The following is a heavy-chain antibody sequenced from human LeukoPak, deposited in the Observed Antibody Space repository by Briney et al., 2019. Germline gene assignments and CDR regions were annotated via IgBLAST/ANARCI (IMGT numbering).Heavy chain of an antibody. CDR2: IKQDGSEK. V-gene: IGHV3-7*03. J-gene: IGHJ3*02. CDR3: AKTYYYDSSGYYRPDAFDI. D-gene: IGHD3-22*01. CDR1: GFTFSGHW. Sequence: GGSLRLSCAASGFTFSGHWMSWVRQAPGKGLEWVANIKQDGSEKYYVDSVKGRFTISRDNAKNSLYLQMNSLRAEDTALYYCAKTYYYDSSGYYRPDAFDIWGQGTMVTVSS.